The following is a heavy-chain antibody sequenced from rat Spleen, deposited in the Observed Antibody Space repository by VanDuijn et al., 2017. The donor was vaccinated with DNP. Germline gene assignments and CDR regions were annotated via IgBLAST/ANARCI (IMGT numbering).Heavy chain of an antibody. CDR3: ITFEGRNA. J-gene: IGHJ4*01. D-gene: IGHD1-11*01. V-gene: IGHV5S10*01. CDR2: ITYDGSKT. Sequence: EVQLVESGGGLVQPGRSLKLSCAASGFTFSDYNMAWVRQTPKKGLEWVATITYDGSKTYYRDSLKGRFTISRDNAKSTLYLQMDSLRSEDTATYYCITFEGRNAWGQGTSVTVSS. CDR1: GFTFSDYN.